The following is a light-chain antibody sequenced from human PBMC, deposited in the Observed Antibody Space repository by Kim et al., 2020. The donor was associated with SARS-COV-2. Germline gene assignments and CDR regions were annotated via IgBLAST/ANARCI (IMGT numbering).Light chain of an antibody. CDR1: QSVSSN. V-gene: IGKV3-15*01. Sequence: SGSPGESATPSCRASQSVSSNLAWYQQKPGQAPRLLIYGASTRATGIPARFSGSGSGTEFTLTISSLQSEDFAVYYCQQYNNWPGSFGQGTKLEI. J-gene: IGKJ2*03. CDR3: QQYNNWPGS. CDR2: GAS.